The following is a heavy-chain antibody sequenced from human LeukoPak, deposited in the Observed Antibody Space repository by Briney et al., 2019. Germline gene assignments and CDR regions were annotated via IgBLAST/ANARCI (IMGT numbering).Heavy chain of an antibody. CDR2: FDPEDGET. J-gene: IGHJ3*02. CDR3: ASVDSSSWFVDAFDI. CDR1: GYTLTELS. V-gene: IGHV1-24*01. Sequence: ASVKVSCKVSGYTLTELSMHWVRQAPGKGLEWMGGFDPEDGETIYAQKFQGRVTMTRDTSISTAYMELSRLRSDDTAVYYCASVDSSSWFVDAFDIWGQGTMVTVSS. D-gene: IGHD6-13*01.